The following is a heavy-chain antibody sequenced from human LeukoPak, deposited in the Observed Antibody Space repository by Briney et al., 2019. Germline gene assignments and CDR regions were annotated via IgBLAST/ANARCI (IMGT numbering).Heavy chain of an antibody. CDR3: ASQGYCTNGVCLTYFDP. Sequence: KASQTLSLTCTVSGGSISSGGYYWSWIRQPPGKGLEWIGYIYHSGSTNYNPSLKSRVTISVDTSKNQFSLKLSSVTAADTAVYYCASQGYCTNGVCLTYFDPWGQGTLVTVSS. V-gene: IGHV4-30-2*01. CDR1: GGSISSGGYY. D-gene: IGHD2-8*01. J-gene: IGHJ5*02. CDR2: IYHSGST.